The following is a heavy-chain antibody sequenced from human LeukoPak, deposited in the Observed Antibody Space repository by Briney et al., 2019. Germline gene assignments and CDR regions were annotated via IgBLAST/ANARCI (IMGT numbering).Heavy chain of an antibody. V-gene: IGHV3-15*01. CDR2: IKSKTDGGTT. J-gene: IGHJ4*02. CDR3: ARGLGSLVPGY. CDR1: GFTFSNAW. D-gene: IGHD3-16*01. Sequence: PGGSLRLSCAASGFTFSNAWMSWVRQAPGKGLEWVGRIKSKTDGGTTDYAAPVKGRFTVSRDDSKNSLFLQMSSLKTEDTAVYYCARGLGSLVPGYWGQGTLVTVSS.